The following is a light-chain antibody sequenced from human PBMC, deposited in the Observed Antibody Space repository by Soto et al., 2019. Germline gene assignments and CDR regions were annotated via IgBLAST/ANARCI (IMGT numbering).Light chain of an antibody. CDR1: QGISSY. CDR3: QQYYSYPPFT. CDR2: AAS. J-gene: IGKJ3*01. Sequence: AIRMTQSPSSLSASTGDRVTITCRASQGISSYLAWYQQKPGKAPKLLIYAASTLQSGAPSRFSGSGSGTDFTLTISCLQSEDFATYYCQQYYSYPPFTFGPGTKVDIK. V-gene: IGKV1-8*01.